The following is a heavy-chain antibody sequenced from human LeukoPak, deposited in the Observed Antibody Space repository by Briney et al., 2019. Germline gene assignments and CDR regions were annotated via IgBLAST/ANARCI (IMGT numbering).Heavy chain of an antibody. CDR3: ARERDTAMVEFDY. D-gene: IGHD5-18*01. V-gene: IGHV4-30-2*01. J-gene: IGHJ4*02. Sequence: PSETLSLTCTVSGGSISSGGYYWSWIRQPPGKGLEWIGYIYHSVSTYYNPSLKSRVTISVDRSKIQFSLKLSSVTAADTAVYYCARERDTAMVEFDYWGQGTLVTVSS. CDR2: IYHSVST. CDR1: GGSISSGGYY.